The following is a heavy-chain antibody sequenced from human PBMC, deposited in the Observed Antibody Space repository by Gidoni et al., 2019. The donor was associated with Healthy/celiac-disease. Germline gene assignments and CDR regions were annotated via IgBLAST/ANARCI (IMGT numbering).Heavy chain of an antibody. J-gene: IGHJ4*02. Sequence: EVQLVESGGGLVKPGGSLSLSCAASGFTFSSYSMNCVRQAPGKGLEWVSSISSSSSYIYYADSVKGRFTISRDNAKNSLYLQMNSLRAEDTAVYYCARGADTVTTSAWRPSNLEFDYWGQGTLVTVSS. CDR3: ARGADTVTTSAWRPSNLEFDY. CDR2: ISSSSSYI. D-gene: IGHD4-17*01. V-gene: IGHV3-21*01. CDR1: GFTFSSYS.